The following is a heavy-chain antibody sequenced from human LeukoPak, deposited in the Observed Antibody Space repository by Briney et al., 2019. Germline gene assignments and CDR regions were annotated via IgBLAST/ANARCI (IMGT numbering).Heavy chain of an antibody. V-gene: IGHV3-21*01. J-gene: IGHJ6*02. CDR1: GFTFSSYS. CDR2: ISSSSSYI. D-gene: IGHD3-16*01. Sequence: GGSLRLSCEASGFTFSSYSMNWVRQAPGRGLEWVSAISSSSSYIYYADSVKGRFTISRDNAKNSLYLQMNSLRAEDTAVYFCARGGGLDVWGQGATVTVSS. CDR3: ARGGGLDV.